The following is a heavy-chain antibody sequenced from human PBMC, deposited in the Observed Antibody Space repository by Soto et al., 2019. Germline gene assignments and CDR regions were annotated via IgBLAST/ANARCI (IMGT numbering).Heavy chain of an antibody. V-gene: IGHV1-3*01. CDR3: ARDLGIQLWSFDY. D-gene: IGHD5-18*01. J-gene: IGHJ4*02. CDR1: GYTFTSYA. CDR2: INAGNGNT. Sequence: GASVKVSCKASGYTFTSYAMHWVRQAPGQRLEWMGWINAGNGNTKYSQKFQGRVTITRDTSAGTAYMELSSLRSEDTAVYYCARDLGIQLWSFDYWGQGTLVTVSS.